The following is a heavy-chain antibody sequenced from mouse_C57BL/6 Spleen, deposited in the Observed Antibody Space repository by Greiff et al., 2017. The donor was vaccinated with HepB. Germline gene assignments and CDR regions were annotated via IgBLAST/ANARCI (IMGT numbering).Heavy chain of an antibody. CDR1: GYAFSSSW. Sequence: QVQLKESGPELVKPGASVKISCKASGYAFSSSWMNWVKQRPGKGLEWIGRIYPGDGDTNYNGKFKGKATLTADKSSSTAYMQLSSLTSEDSAVYFCAREERRLPHAWFAYWGQGTLVTVSA. V-gene: IGHV1-82*01. CDR2: IYPGDGDT. CDR3: AREERRLPHAWFAY. D-gene: IGHD3-2*02. J-gene: IGHJ3*01.